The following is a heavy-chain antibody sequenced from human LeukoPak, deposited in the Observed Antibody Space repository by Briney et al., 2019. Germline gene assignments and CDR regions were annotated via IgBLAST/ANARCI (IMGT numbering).Heavy chain of an antibody. D-gene: IGHD3-3*01. V-gene: IGHV4-39*01. J-gene: IGHJ5*02. CDR1: GGSISSSSYY. CDR3: ARHMGVVIITWFDP. CDR2: IYYSGST. Sequence: SETLSPTCTVSGGSISSSSYYWGWIRQPPGKGLEWIGSIYYSGSTYYNPSLKSRVTISVDTSKNQFSLKLSSVTAADTAVYYCARHMGVVIITWFDPWGQGTLVTVSS.